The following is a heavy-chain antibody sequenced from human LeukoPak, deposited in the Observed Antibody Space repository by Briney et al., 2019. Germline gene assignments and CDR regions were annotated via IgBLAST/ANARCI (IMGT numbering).Heavy chain of an antibody. D-gene: IGHD4-17*01. CDR3: ARVGRVTTPRYCDY. V-gene: IGHV3-7*01. CDR1: GFTFSSYW. CDR2: IEEYGRQI. Sequence: GGSLRLSCAGSGFTFSSYWMTWVRQAPGKGLEWVANIEEYGRQIYYVDSVKGRFTISRDNAKNSVYLQMNSLRDEDTAVYYCARVGRVTTPRYCDYWGQGTLVTVSS. J-gene: IGHJ4*02.